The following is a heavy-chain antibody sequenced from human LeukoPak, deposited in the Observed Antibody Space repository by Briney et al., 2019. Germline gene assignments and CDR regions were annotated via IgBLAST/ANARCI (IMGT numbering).Heavy chain of an antibody. D-gene: IGHD6-13*01. V-gene: IGHV3-33*01. Sequence: GGSLRLSCAASGFTFSNYGMHWVRQAPGKGLGWVAVIWFDGSNKYYADSVKGRFTISRDNAKNSLYLQMNSLRAEDTAVYYCARAPKGIAAAINGYWGQGTLVTVSS. CDR3: ARAPKGIAAAINGY. CDR2: IWFDGSNK. CDR1: GFTFSNYG. J-gene: IGHJ4*02.